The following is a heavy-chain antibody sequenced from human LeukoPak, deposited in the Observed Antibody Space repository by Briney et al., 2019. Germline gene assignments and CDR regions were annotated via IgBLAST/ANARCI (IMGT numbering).Heavy chain of an antibody. CDR3: AKDAITRYCSGGSCYSYYYYYYMDV. Sequence: GGSLRLSCAASGFTFSSYGMHWVRQAPGKGLEGVAFIRYDGSNKYYADSGKGRFTISRDNSKNTLYLQMNSLRAEDTAVYYCAKDAITRYCSGGSCYSYYYYYYMDVWGKGTTVTVSS. J-gene: IGHJ6*03. V-gene: IGHV3-30*02. CDR2: IRYDGSNK. D-gene: IGHD2-15*01. CDR1: GFTFSSYG.